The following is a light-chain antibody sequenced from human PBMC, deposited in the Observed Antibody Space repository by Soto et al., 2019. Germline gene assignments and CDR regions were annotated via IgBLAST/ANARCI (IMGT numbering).Light chain of an antibody. J-gene: IGKJ2*01. Sequence: EMVMTQSPATLSVSPGERVTLSCRASQNLSRNLTWYQQQPGQAPRLLIFYASTMATGIPARFSGSGSGTDFTLTISSLQPEDFAVYYCQQYDKWPHTFGQGTKLEIK. CDR1: QNLSRN. V-gene: IGKV3-15*01. CDR3: QQYDKWPHT. CDR2: YAS.